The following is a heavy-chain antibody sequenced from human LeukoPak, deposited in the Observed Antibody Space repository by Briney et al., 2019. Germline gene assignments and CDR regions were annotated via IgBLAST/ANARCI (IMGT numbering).Heavy chain of an antibody. CDR3: AKDMGNWGHPIDY. J-gene: IGHJ4*02. D-gene: IGHD7-27*01. Sequence: GGSLGLSCAASGFTFDDYAMHWVRQAPGKGLEWVSLISWDGGSTYYADSVKGRFTISRDNSKNSLYLQMNSLRAEDTALYYCAKDMGNWGHPIDYWAQGTLVTVSS. CDR1: GFTFDDYA. CDR2: ISWDGGST. V-gene: IGHV3-43D*03.